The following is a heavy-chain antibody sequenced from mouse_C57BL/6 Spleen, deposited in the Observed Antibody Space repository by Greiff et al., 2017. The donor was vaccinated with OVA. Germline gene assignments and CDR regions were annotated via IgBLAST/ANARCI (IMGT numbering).Heavy chain of an antibody. V-gene: IGHV5-4*01. CDR2: ISDGGGNT. CDR1: GFTFSSYA. D-gene: IGHD1-1*01. CDR3: ARDYYGSTHYFDY. J-gene: IGHJ2*01. Sequence: EVHLVESGGGLVTPGGSLKLSCAASGFTFSSYAMSWVRQTPEKRLEWVATISDGGGNTSYPEHVTGRFPISRDNAKNSLYLQVSHLKSEDTAMYYCARDYYGSTHYFDYWGQGTTLTVSS.